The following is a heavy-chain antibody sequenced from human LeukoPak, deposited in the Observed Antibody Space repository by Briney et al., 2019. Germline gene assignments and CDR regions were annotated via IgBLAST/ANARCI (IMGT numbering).Heavy chain of an antibody. CDR1: GFTFSGFW. CDR3: ARSSYSSSSSV. J-gene: IGHJ3*01. D-gene: IGHD6-6*01. CDR2: INSDGSEG. Sequence: GSLRLSCAVSGFTFSGFWMSWSRQAPGKGLEWVASINSDGSEGYYADVVKGRFTISRDNAKNSLYLQINSLRAEDTAVYYCARSSYSSSSSVWGQGTMVTVSS. V-gene: IGHV3-7*03.